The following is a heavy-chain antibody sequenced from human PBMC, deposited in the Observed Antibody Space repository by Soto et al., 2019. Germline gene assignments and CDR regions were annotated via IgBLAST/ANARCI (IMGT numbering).Heavy chain of an antibody. CDR1: GGSISSHY. CDR3: ARDGREASGMDA. D-gene: IGHD1-26*01. J-gene: IGHJ6*02. Sequence: PSETLSLTCTVSGGSISSHYWSWVRQAPGKGLEWIGHIYYRGSTNYNPSLRSRSTISVDTSNNQFSLKVNSVTTADTAVYYCARDGREASGMDAWGQGTKVTVSS. V-gene: IGHV4-59*11. CDR2: IYYRGST.